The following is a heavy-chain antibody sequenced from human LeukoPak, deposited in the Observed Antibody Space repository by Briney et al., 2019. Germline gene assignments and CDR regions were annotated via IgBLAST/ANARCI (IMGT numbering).Heavy chain of an antibody. Sequence: GASVKVSCKASGYSFTNYYIHWVRQAPGQGLEWMGIINPSGGSTTYKQKFQGRVTITTDESTSTAYMELSSLRSEDTAVYYCARGRDVVVPALFNWGQGTLVTVSS. J-gene: IGHJ4*02. CDR3: ARGRDVVVPALFN. CDR2: INPSGGST. V-gene: IGHV1-46*01. CDR1: GYSFTNYY. D-gene: IGHD2-2*01.